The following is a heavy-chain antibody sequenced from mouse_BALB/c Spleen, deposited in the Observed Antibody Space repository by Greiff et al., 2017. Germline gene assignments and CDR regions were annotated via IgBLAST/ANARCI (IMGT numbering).Heavy chain of an antibody. V-gene: IGHV1-69*02. D-gene: IGHD1-1*01. J-gene: IGHJ1*01. CDR2: IYPSDSYT. CDR3: TRPRYYYGSSYGYFDV. CDR1: GYTFTSYW. Sequence: QVQLKQPGAELVRPGASVKLSCKASGYTFTSYWINWVKQRPGQGLEWIGNIYPSDSYTNYNQKFKDKATLTVDKSSSTAYMQLSSPTSEDSAVYYCTRPRYYYGSSYGYFDVWGAGTTVTVSS.